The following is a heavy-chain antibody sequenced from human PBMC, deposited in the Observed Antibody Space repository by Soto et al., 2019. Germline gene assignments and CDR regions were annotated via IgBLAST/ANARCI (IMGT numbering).Heavy chain of an antibody. J-gene: IGHJ5*02. V-gene: IGHV5-10-1*03. CDR1: GYSFTNYW. D-gene: IGHD6-6*01. CDR3: ARGRYGTSWDWFDT. Sequence: EVQLVQSGAEVKKPGESLRISCKGSGYSFTNYWVIWVRQMPGKGLEWMGNIDPTDSYTNYSPSFRGHVTISADKSISAAFLQWRSLKASDTAMYYCARGRYGTSWDWFDTWGQGTLVTVSS. CDR2: IDPTDSYT.